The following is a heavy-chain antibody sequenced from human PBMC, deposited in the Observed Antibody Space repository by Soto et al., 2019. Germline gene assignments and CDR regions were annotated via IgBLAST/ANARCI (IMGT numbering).Heavy chain of an antibody. CDR2: IYYSGST. CDR3: ARHGGQLRFLEWFTD. J-gene: IGHJ4*02. CDR1: GGSISSNIHY. V-gene: IGHV4-39*01. D-gene: IGHD3-3*01. Sequence: SETLSLTCSVSGGSISSNIHYWGWIRQPPGKGLEWIGSIYYSGSTYYNPSLKRRVTISVDTSNNQFSLNLNSVTAADTAVYYCARHGGQLRFLEWFTDWGQGTLVTVSS.